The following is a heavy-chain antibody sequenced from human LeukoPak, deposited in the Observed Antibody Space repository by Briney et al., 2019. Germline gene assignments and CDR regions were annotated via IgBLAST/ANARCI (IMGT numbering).Heavy chain of an antibody. CDR2: ITTSDGNT. D-gene: IGHD7-27*01. CDR1: GFTFRIYT. J-gene: IGHJ4*02. CDR3: AKDGGLWVSAHWGDS. V-gene: IGHV3-23*01. Sequence: PGGSLRLSCAASGFTFRIYTMNWVRQAPGKGLEWVSTITTSDGNTYYADSVKGRFTVSRDNSKNILFLQMNSLRAEDTAVYYCAKDGGLWVSAHWGDSWGRGTLVTVSS.